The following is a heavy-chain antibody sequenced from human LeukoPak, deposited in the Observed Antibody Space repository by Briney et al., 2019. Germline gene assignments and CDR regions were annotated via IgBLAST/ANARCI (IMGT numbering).Heavy chain of an antibody. CDR3: ARDREEYYGSGSSFDY. J-gene: IGHJ4*02. V-gene: IGHV1-46*01. D-gene: IGHD3-10*01. Sequence: ASVKVSCKASGYTFTSYYMHWVRQAPGQGLEWMGIINPSGGSTSYAQKFQGRVTMTRDTSTSTVYMELRSLRSDDTAVYYCARDREEYYGSGSSFDYWGQGTLVTVSS. CDR1: GYTFTSYY. CDR2: INPSGGST.